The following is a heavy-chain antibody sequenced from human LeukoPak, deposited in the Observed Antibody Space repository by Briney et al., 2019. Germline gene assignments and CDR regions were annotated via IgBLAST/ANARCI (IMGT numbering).Heavy chain of an antibody. CDR2: IYYSGST. D-gene: IGHD2-2*01. CDR3: ARALSTLDV. Sequence: PSETLSLTCTVSGGSISSYYWSWIRQPPGKGLEWIGYIYYSGSTNYNPSLKSRVTISVDTSKNQFSLKLSSVTAADTAVYYCARALSTLDVWGKGTTVTISS. V-gene: IGHV4-59*01. J-gene: IGHJ6*04. CDR1: GGSISSYY.